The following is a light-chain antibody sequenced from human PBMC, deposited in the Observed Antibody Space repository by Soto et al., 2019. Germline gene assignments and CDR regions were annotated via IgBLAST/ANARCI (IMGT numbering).Light chain of an antibody. J-gene: IGKJ4*01. CDR2: GAS. CDR3: QQYNNWPLT. Sequence: EIVMTQSPATLSVSPGERATLSCRASQTVNNNLAWYQLKPGQAPRLLIYGASARATGIPARFSGSGSGTEFTLTISSLQSEDFAVYYCQQYNNWPLTFGGGTKVEIK. V-gene: IGKV3-15*01. CDR1: QTVNNN.